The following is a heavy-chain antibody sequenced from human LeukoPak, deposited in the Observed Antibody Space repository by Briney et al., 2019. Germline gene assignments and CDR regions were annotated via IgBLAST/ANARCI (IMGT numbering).Heavy chain of an antibody. V-gene: IGHV3-73*01. D-gene: IGHD2-2*01. CDR2: IRSKANSYAT. CDR3: TMPVYCGSTSCPLASPDY. J-gene: IGHJ4*02. Sequence: PGGSLTLSCAASGFTFSGSAMHWVRQASGKGLEWVGRIRSKANSYATAYAASVKGRFTISRDDSKNTAYLQMNSLKTEDTAVYYCTMPVYCGSTSCPLASPDYWGQGTLVTVSS. CDR1: GFTFSGSA.